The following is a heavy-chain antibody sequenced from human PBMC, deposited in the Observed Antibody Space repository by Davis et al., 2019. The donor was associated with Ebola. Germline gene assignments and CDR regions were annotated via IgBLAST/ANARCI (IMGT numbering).Heavy chain of an antibody. CDR2: IYHSGST. CDR3: ARQYYDILTGYYWFDP. J-gene: IGHJ5*02. CDR1: GYSISSGYY. Sequence: PSETLSLTCTVSGYSISSGYYWGWLRQPPGKGLEWIGSIYHSGSTSYNPSLKSRVTISVDTSKNQFSLKLSSVTAADTAVYYCARQYYDILTGYYWFDPWGQGTLVTVSS. V-gene: IGHV4-38-2*02. D-gene: IGHD3-9*01.